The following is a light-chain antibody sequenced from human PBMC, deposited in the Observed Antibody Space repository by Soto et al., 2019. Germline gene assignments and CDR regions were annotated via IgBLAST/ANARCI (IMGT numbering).Light chain of an antibody. J-gene: IGKJ5*01. CDR3: QQYFNTPIT. CDR2: WAS. Sequence: IVMTQSPASLAVSLGERATINCRSSQSVLYNSNNKNYLAWYQQKPGQPPKLLIYWASSRESGVPDRFSGSGSGTDFTLTISSLQAEDVVVYYCQQYFNTPITFGQGTRLEIK. CDR1: QSVLYNSNNKNY. V-gene: IGKV4-1*01.